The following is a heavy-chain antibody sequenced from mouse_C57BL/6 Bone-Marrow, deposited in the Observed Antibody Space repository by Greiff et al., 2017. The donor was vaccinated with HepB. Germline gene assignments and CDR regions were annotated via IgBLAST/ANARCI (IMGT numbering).Heavy chain of an antibody. Sequence: QVQLQQSGAELARPGASVKLSCKASGYTFTSYGLSWVKQSTGQGLEWIGEIYPRSGNTYYNEKFKGKATLTADKSSSTAYMELRSLTSEDSAVYFCARSPSIYYYGSSYFYYAMDYWGQGTSVTVSS. CDR1: GYTFTSYG. CDR2: IYPRSGNT. V-gene: IGHV1-81*01. D-gene: IGHD1-1*01. CDR3: ARSPSIYYYGSSYFYYAMDY. J-gene: IGHJ4*01.